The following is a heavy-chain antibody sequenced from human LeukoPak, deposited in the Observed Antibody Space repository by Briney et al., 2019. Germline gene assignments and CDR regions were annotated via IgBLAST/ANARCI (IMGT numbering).Heavy chain of an antibody. CDR1: GYTFTSYD. J-gene: IGHJ4*02. CDR2: MNPNSGNT. Sequence: ASVKVSCKASGYTFTSYDINWVRQATGQGLEWMGWMNPNSGNTGYAQKFQGRVTMTRNTSISTAYMELSSLRSEDTAAYYCARGRVYDSSGYCGWEFDYWGQGTLVTVSS. D-gene: IGHD3-22*01. CDR3: ARGRVYDSSGYCGWEFDY. V-gene: IGHV1-8*01.